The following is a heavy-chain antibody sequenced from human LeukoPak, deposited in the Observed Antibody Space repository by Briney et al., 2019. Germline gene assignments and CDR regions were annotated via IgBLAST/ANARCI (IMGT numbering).Heavy chain of an antibody. Sequence: ASVKVSCKASGYTFTGYYMHWVRQAPGQGLEWMGWINPNSGGTNYAQKFQGRVTMTRDTSISTAYMELSSLRAEDTAVYYCAKSKATVVIDYWGQGTLVTVSS. D-gene: IGHD4-23*01. V-gene: IGHV1-2*02. CDR1: GYTFTGYY. J-gene: IGHJ4*02. CDR3: AKSKATVVIDY. CDR2: INPNSGGT.